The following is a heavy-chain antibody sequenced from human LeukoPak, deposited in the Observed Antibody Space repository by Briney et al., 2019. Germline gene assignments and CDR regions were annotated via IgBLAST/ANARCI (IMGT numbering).Heavy chain of an antibody. CDR2: ISSSGSTI. CDR1: GFTFNIYA. J-gene: IGHJ3*02. V-gene: IGHV3-11*04. Sequence: GGSLRLSCTASGFTFNIYAMSWIRQAPGKGLEWVSYISSSGSTIYYADSVKGRFTISRDNAKNSLYLQMNSLRAEDTAVYYCAREDRTLVVEAATPDAFDIWGQGTMVTVSS. D-gene: IGHD2-15*01. CDR3: AREDRTLVVEAATPDAFDI.